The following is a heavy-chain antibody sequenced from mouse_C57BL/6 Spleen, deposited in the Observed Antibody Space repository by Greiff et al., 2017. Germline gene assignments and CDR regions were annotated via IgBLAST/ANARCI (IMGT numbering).Heavy chain of an antibody. CDR2: ISYDGSN. V-gene: IGHV3-6*01. J-gene: IGHJ1*03. CDR1: GYSITSGYY. D-gene: IGHD1-1*01. CDR3: ARAEELRWYFDV. Sequence: EVQRVESGPGLVKPSQSLSLTCSVTGYSITSGYYWNWIRQFPGNKLEWMGYISYDGSNNYNPSLKNRISITRDTSKNQFFLKLNSVTTEDTATYYCARAEELRWYFDVWGTGTTVTVSS.